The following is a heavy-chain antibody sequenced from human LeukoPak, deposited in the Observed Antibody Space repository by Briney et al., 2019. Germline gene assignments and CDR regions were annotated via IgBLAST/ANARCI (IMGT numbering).Heavy chain of an antibody. D-gene: IGHD5-24*01. CDR2: ISGSGGST. J-gene: IGHJ4*02. CDR3: AKDHPGGWLQLTFYFDY. Sequence: GASLRLSCAASGFTFSTYAMTWVRQAPGKGLEWVSAISGSGGSTYYADSVKGRFTISRDNSKNTLYLQMNSLRAEDTAVYYCAKDHPGGWLQLTFYFDYWGQGTLVTVSS. V-gene: IGHV3-23*01. CDR1: GFTFSTYA.